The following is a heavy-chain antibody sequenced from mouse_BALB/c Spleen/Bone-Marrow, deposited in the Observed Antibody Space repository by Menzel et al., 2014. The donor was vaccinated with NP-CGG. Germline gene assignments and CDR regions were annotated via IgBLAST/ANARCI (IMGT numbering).Heavy chain of an antibody. V-gene: IGHV14-3*02. J-gene: IGHJ3*01. CDR3: SRDYGGTAWFAY. CDR2: IDPASGDT. CDR1: GFKFKDTH. Sequence: EVQLQESGAELVKPGASVKLSCTASGFKFKDTHMHWVKQRPEQGLEWIGRIDPASGDTKYDPKFQGKAAITGDTSSNTVYLQLSSLTSEDTAVYCCSRDYGGTAWFAYWGQGTLVTVSA. D-gene: IGHD1-1*01.